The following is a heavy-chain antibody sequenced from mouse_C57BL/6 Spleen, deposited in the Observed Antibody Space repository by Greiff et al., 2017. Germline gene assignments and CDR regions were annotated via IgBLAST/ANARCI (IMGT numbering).Heavy chain of an antibody. CDR2: IDPSDSET. CDR3: ARTGYGSSWFAY. Sequence: QVQLQQPGAELVRPGSSVKLSCKASGYTFTSYWMHWVKQRPIQGLEWIGNIDPSDSETHYNQKFKDKATLTVDKSSSTAYMQLSSLTSEDSAVYYWARTGYGSSWFAYWGQGTLGTVSA. D-gene: IGHD1-1*01. V-gene: IGHV1-52*01. CDR1: GYTFTSYW. J-gene: IGHJ3*01.